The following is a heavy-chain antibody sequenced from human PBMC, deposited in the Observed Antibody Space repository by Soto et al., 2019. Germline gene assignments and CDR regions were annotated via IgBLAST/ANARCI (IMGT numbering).Heavy chain of an antibody. CDR2: IYYSGST. Sequence: SETLSLTCPVSGGSISSGGYYWSWIRQHPGKGLEWIGYIYYSGSTYYNPSLKSRVTISVDTSKNQFSLKLSSVTAADTAVYYCARHNGPLYVGYYYDMDVWGQGTTVTVSS. CDR1: GGSISSGGYY. D-gene: IGHD3-16*01. J-gene: IGHJ6*02. V-gene: IGHV4-31*03. CDR3: ARHNGPLYVGYYYDMDV.